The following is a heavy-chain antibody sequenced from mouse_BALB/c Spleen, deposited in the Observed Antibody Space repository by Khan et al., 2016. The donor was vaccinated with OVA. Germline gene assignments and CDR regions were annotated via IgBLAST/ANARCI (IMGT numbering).Heavy chain of an antibody. J-gene: IGHJ3*01. V-gene: IGHV5-9-3*01. CDR1: GFTFSTYA. CDR3: ARSSYGNFAY. CDR2: ISSDGDYT. D-gene: IGHD2-10*01. Sequence: EVELVESGGGLVKPGGSLKLSCAASGFTFSTYAMSWVRQTPEKRLEWVATISSDGDYTYYPDSVKDRFTISRDNAKNTLYLQMSSLRSEDTAMYYCARSSYGNFAYWGQGTLVTVSA.